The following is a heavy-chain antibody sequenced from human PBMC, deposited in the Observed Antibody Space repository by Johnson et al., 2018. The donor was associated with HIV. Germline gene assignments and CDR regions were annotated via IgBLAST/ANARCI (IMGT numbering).Heavy chain of an antibody. CDR1: GFTFSDYY. J-gene: IGHJ3*02. V-gene: IGHV3-11*04. D-gene: IGHD2-15*01. CDR2: IISSGSTI. Sequence: VQLVESGGGFVKPGVSLILSCAASGFTFSDYYMSWIRQAPGQGLEGVSYIISSGSTIYYADSVKGRFPLSRDNAKNSLSLQMNSLRAGDTAIYSCARERRWWELPRGAFDIWGQGTMVTVSS. CDR3: ARERRWWELPRGAFDI.